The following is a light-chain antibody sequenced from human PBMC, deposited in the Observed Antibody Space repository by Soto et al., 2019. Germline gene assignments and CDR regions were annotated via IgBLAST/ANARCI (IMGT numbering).Light chain of an antibody. Sequence: EIVMTQSPATLSVSPGERATLSCRASQSVSSNLAWYQQKPGQAPRLLIYGASTRATGIPARFSGSGSGTEFPPTLHSPQSEDFSVYYCQQYNNWPTTFGQGTKVEIK. V-gene: IGKV3-15*01. CDR3: QQYNNWPTT. CDR1: QSVSSN. J-gene: IGKJ1*01. CDR2: GAS.